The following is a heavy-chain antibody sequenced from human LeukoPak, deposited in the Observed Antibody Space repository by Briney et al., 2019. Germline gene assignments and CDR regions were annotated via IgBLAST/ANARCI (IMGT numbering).Heavy chain of an antibody. CDR2: NSGSGDST. Sequence: GGSLRLSCAASGFTFSSYAMSWVRQAPGKGLEWVSANSGSGDSTYYGDSVKGRFTISRDNSKNTLYLQMNSLRAEDTAVYYCAKTRPLDSSSWSHGDYWGQGTLVTVSS. CDR3: AKTRPLDSSSWSHGDY. D-gene: IGHD6-13*01. V-gene: IGHV3-23*01. J-gene: IGHJ4*02. CDR1: GFTFSSYA.